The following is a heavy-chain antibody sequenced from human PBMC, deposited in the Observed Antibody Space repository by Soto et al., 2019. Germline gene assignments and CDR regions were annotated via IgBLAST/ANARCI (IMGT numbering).Heavy chain of an antibody. CDR3: ARQNTPMTTVTTSWFDP. CDR1: GDSISSSSFH. CDR2: IYSRGST. J-gene: IGHJ5*02. V-gene: IGHV4-39*01. Sequence: SETLSLTCTVSGDSISSSSFHWGWIRQPPGKGLEWIGSIYSRGSTYYNPSLRSRVTISVDTSKNQFSLKLTSVTAADTAVYYCARQNTPMTTVTTSWFDPWGRGTLVTVSS. D-gene: IGHD4-17*01.